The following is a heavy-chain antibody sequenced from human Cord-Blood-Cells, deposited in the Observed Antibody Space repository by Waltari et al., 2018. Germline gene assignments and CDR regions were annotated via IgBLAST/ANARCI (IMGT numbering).Heavy chain of an antibody. CDR2: IYWDGDK. J-gene: IGHJ5*02. V-gene: IGHV2-5*02. CDR3: PHRRGEQQLVLTWFDP. CDR1: GCSLSTSGAG. Sequence: QITLKESGHTLVKPTQTLTLTCTFSGCSLSTSGAGVGWFRQPPGKALESLAPIYWDGDKRYSPSLKSRLTITKVPSKNQLVLTMTNIDPVDTSTYYCPHRRGEQQLVLTWFDPWDQGTLVTVSS. D-gene: IGHD6-13*01.